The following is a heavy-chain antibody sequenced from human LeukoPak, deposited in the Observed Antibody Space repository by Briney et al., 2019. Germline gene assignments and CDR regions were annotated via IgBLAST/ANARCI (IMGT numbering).Heavy chain of an antibody. D-gene: IGHD4-17*01. Sequence: GGSLRPSWPPAAFTFSIYGMSWVRQDPGRGRGWLSAISAGGGSTNYADSGKGRFTISRDNSKNTLYLQMTRLTAEGPALSYFARTAMGDYLRVPNDYWGQGTLVTVCS. V-gene: IGHV3-23*01. J-gene: IGHJ4*02. CDR3: ARTAMGDYLRVPNDY. CDR1: AFTFSIYG. CDR2: ISAGGGST.